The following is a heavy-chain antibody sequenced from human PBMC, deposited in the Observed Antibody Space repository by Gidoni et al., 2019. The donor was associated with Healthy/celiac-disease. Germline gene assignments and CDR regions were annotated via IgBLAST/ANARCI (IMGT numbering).Heavy chain of an antibody. D-gene: IGHD6-6*01. V-gene: IGHV4-59*01. CDR3: ARGTYSSSSPYFDY. CDR2: IYYSGST. Sequence: QVQLQESGPGLVKPSETLSLPCTVSVGSISSYYWSLLRQPPGKGLEWIVYIYYSGSTNYNPSLKSRVTISVDTSKNQFSLKLSSVTAADTAVYYCARGTYSSSSPYFDYWGQGTLVTVSS. J-gene: IGHJ4*02. CDR1: VGSISSYY.